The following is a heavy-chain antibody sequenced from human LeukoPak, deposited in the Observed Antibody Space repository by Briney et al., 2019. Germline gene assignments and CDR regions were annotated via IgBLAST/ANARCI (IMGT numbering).Heavy chain of an antibody. V-gene: IGHV3-23*01. Sequence: PGGSLRLSCAASGFTFSSYAMNWVRQAPGKGLEWVSVISGSGGTTYYADSVKGRFTISRDNSKNTLYLQMNSLRAEDTAVYHCAKGTGFCSGDSCSYYYYAMDVWGQGTTVTVSS. J-gene: IGHJ6*02. D-gene: IGHD2-15*01. CDR3: AKGTGFCSGDSCSYYYYAMDV. CDR2: ISGSGGTT. CDR1: GFTFSSYA.